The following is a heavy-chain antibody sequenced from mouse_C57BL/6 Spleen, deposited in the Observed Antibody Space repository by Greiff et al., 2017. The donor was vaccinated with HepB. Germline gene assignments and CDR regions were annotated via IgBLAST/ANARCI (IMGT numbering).Heavy chain of an antibody. CDR2: IHPSDSDT. D-gene: IGHD3-2*02. V-gene: IGHV1-74*01. J-gene: IGHJ3*01. CDR3: AMGTAQAWFAY. CDR1: GYTFTSYW. Sequence: VQLQQPGAELVKPGASVKVSCKASGYTFTSYWMHWVKQRPGQGLEWIGRIHPSDSDTNYNQKFKGKATLTVDKSSSTAYMQLSSLTSEDSAVYYCAMGTAQAWFAYGGQGTLVTVSA.